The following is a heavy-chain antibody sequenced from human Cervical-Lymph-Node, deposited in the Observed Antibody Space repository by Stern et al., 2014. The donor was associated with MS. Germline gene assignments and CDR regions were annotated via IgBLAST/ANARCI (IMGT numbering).Heavy chain of an antibody. D-gene: IGHD6-13*01. CDR3: ARLFGSSWKGY. J-gene: IGHJ4*02. CDR2: MSSSGGTT. CDR1: GFTFSDYY. V-gene: IGHV3-11*01. Sequence: QVQLVQSGGGLVKPGGSLRLSCAASGFTFSDYYMSWIRQAPGKGLEWISCMSSSGGTTYYSDSVKGRFTISRDNAKNSLYLQMNSLRAEDTAVYYCARLFGSSWKGYWGQGTLVTVSS.